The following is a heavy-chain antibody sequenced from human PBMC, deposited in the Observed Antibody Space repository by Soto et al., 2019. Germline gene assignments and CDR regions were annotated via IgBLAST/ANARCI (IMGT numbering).Heavy chain of an antibody. D-gene: IGHD5-18*01. J-gene: IGHJ6*02. Sequence: PGGSLRLSCAASGFTFSSYAMHWVRQAPGMGLEWVAVISYDGSNKYYADSVKGRFTISRDNSKNTLYLQMNSLRAEDTAVYYCAIDAAGTRGYSYGYFPYYYGMDVWGQGTTVTVSS. CDR3: AIDAAGTRGYSYGYFPYYYGMDV. V-gene: IGHV3-30-3*01. CDR2: ISYDGSNK. CDR1: GFTFSSYA.